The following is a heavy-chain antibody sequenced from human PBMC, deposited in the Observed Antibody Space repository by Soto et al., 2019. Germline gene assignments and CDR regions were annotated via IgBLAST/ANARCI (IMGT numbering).Heavy chain of an antibody. V-gene: IGHV1-69*01. CDR1: GGTFNNYA. D-gene: IGHD3-10*01. J-gene: IGHJ6*02. CDR3: PSFDGTLVLGGRSSPYEMDV. Sequence: QVLLVQSGPEVKKPGSSVKVSCKASGGTFNNYAINWVRQAPGKGLEWMGGIIPTFGTGNHAQKFQGRVTITADESTTTAYMELNSLRSEDPAIYYCPSFDGTLVLGGRSSPYEMDVWGQGTTVIVPS. CDR2: IIPTFGTG.